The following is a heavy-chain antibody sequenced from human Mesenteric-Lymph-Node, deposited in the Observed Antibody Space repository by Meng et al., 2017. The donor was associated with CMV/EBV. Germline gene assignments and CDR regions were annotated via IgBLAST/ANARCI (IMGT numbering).Heavy chain of an antibody. CDR1: GGSFSGYS. CDR2: INQSSST. Sequence: CAVYGGSFSGYSWNWISQPPGKGLEWIGEINQSSSTNYNPSLKSRVTISVDTSKNQFSLKLSSVTAADTAVYYCARRKSRVVVATLDYWGQGTLVTVSS. V-gene: IGHV4-34*01. D-gene: IGHD2-15*01. CDR3: ARRKSRVVVATLDY. J-gene: IGHJ4*02.